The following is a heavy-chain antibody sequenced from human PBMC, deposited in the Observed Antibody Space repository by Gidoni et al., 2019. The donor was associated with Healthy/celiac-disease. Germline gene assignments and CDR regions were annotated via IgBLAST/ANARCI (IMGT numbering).Heavy chain of an antibody. CDR3: ARGVDGDSYFDY. D-gene: IGHD7-27*01. Sequence: QVQLVQSGAEVTNPGSSDQVACKASAGTFSSYAISWVRQAPGHGLDWMGGIIPIFGTANYAQKFQGRVTITADKSTSTAYMEMSSLRSEDTAVYYCARGVDGDSYFDYWGQGTLVTVSS. V-gene: IGHV1-69*06. CDR1: AGTFSSYA. J-gene: IGHJ4*02. CDR2: IIPIFGTA.